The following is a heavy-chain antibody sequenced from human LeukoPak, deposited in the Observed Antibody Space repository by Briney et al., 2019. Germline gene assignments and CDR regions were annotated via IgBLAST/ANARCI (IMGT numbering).Heavy chain of an antibody. Sequence: EXXSLTCTVSGGSISSNNDYWGWIRQPPGKGLEWIGSIYYSGTTYYNPSLKSRVTISVDTSKNQFSLKLSSVTAADTAVYYCARMPVGWYFDYWGQGALVTVSS. D-gene: IGHD2-15*01. CDR1: GGSISSNNDY. V-gene: IGHV4-39*01. CDR2: IYYSGTT. CDR3: ARMPVGWYFDY. J-gene: IGHJ4*02.